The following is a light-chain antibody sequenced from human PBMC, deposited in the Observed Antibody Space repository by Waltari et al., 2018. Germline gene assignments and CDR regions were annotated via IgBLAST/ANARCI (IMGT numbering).Light chain of an antibody. CDR2: SIS. CDR3: LLYYGDAQLGV. CDR1: TGAVTSGYY. J-gene: IGLJ3*02. Sequence: QTVVTQAPSLTVSPGGTVTLTCSSSTGAVTSGYYPNWFQQKPGQAPRSLIYSISKKHSWTPARFSGSLLGGKAALTLSGAQPEDEAEYYCLLYYGDAQLGVFGGGTKLTVL. V-gene: IGLV7-43*01.